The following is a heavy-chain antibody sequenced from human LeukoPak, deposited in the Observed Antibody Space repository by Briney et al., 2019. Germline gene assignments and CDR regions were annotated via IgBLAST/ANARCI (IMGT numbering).Heavy chain of an antibody. J-gene: IGHJ4*02. CDR1: GYTFTSYD. Sequence: ASVKVSCKASGYTFTSYDINWVRQATGQGLEWMGWMNPNSGNTGYAQKFQGRVTITRNTSISTAYMELSSLRSEDTAMYYCARRTRYCSSTNCYYFDYWGQGTLVTVSS. CDR3: ARRTRYCSSTNCYYFDY. CDR2: MNPNSGNT. V-gene: IGHV1-8*03. D-gene: IGHD2-2*01.